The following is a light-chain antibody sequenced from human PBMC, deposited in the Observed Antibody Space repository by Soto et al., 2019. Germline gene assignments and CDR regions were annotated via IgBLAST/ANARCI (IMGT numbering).Light chain of an antibody. Sequence: QSALTQPRSVSESPGQSVTISCTGTSSDVGAYNYVSWYQQLPGQAPKLMIYDVTKRPSGVPDRFSGSKSGNTASLTISGLQAEDEADYYCCSYAGSFIYVFGTGTKLTVL. CDR3: CSYAGSFIYV. CDR2: DVT. V-gene: IGLV2-11*01. J-gene: IGLJ1*01. CDR1: SSDVGAYNY.